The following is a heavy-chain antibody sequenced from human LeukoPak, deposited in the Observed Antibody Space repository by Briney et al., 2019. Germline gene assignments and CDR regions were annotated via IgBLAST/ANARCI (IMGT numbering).Heavy chain of an antibody. CDR1: GYIFTDYY. Sequence: ASVKVSCKASGYIFTDYYIHWVRQARGQGLAWMRWINPNTGGTYLALKFEGRVTLTRDTSIKTAVSAIRGLTSDDTAVYYCAKSQYSFGSGSTRPLFDYWGPVTLVTVSS. D-gene: IGHD3-10*01. V-gene: IGHV1-2*02. CDR2: INPNTGGT. J-gene: IGHJ4*02. CDR3: AKSQYSFGSGSTRPLFDY.